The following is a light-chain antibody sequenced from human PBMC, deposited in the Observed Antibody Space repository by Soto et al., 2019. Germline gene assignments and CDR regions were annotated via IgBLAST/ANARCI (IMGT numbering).Light chain of an antibody. CDR2: GAS. J-gene: IGKJ4*01. CDR3: QQYSTSRLT. Sequence: EMVLTQSPGTLSLSPGERATLSCRASQSVTSSYLAWYQQKPGQAPRLLISGASSRATGIPDRFSGSGSGTDFTLTISRLEPEDFAVYYGQQYSTSRLTFGGGTKVEIK. V-gene: IGKV3-20*01. CDR1: QSVTSSY.